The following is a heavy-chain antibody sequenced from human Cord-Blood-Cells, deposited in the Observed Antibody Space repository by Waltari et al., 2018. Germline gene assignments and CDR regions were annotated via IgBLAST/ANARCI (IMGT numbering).Heavy chain of an antibody. CDR1: GFTFSSYA. V-gene: IGHV3-23*01. J-gene: IGHJ6*02. D-gene: IGHD6-6*01. CDR3: AKASPGEYSSSGSDYYYGMDV. Sequence: EVQLLESGGGLVQPGGSLRLSCAASGFTFSSYAMSWVRQAPGKGLAWVSAISGSGGSTYYADIVKGRFTISRDNSKNTLYRQMNSLRAEDTAVYYCAKASPGEYSSSGSDYYYGMDVWGQGTTVTVSS. CDR2: ISGSGGST.